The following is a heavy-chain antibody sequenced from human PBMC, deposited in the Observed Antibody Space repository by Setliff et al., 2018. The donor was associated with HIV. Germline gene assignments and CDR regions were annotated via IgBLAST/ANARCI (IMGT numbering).Heavy chain of an antibody. V-gene: IGHV1-18*01. Sequence: GASVKVSCKASGYTFTSYGISWVRQAPGQGLEWMGWISAYNGNTNYAKKFQGRLNMTRDTSTNTVYMDLGRLRSGDTALYYCARGPDDDSQYFQHWGQATLVTVSS. CDR2: ISAYNGNT. CDR1: GYTFTSYG. CDR3: ARGPDDDSQYFQH. D-gene: IGHD4-17*01. J-gene: IGHJ1*01.